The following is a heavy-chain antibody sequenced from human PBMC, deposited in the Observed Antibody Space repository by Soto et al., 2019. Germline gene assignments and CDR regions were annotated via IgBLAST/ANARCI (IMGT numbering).Heavy chain of an antibody. CDR1: GYTFSDFF. CDR3: VTSRVSIAVAGETEYYFDY. D-gene: IGHD6-19*01. CDR2: VNPNSGGT. V-gene: IGHV1-2*04. Sequence: GASVKVSCKASGYTFSDFFIHWVRQAPGQGLEWMGWVNPNSGGTNYAQKFQGWVTMTRDTSISTAYMELSRLRSDDTAVYYCVTSRVSIAVAGETEYYFDYWGQGTQVTVPQ. J-gene: IGHJ4*02.